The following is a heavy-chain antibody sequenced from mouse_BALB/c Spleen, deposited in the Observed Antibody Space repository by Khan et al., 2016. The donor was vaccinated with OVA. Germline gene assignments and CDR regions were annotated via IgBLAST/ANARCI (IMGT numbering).Heavy chain of an antibody. V-gene: IGHV2-6-1*01. CDR2: IWSAGST. Sequence: VQLQESGPGLVAPSQTLSITCTPSGFSLTNYGVHWVRQPPGKGLEWLVEIWSAGSTTYNSALKSRLTTTKDNSKSQVVLKMNSLQTDDTAIYCCARQPDYRYDVMDYWGQGTSVTVSS. CDR1: GFSLTNYG. D-gene: IGHD1-1*02. J-gene: IGHJ4*01. CDR3: ARQPDYRYDVMDY.